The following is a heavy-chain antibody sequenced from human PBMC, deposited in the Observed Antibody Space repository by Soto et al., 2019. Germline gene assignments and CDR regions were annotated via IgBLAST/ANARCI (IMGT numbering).Heavy chain of an antibody. V-gene: IGHV4-30-4*01. J-gene: IGHJ4*02. CDR1: GGSISSGDNY. D-gene: IGHD1-26*01. Sequence: QVQLQESGPGLVKTSQTLSLTCTVSGGSISSGDNYWSWIRQPPGKGLEWIGYIYYSGSTYYNPSLKSRVTISVDTPKNQFSRKLSSVTAADTAVYYCARVGAVGATTADYWGQGTLVTVSS. CDR3: ARVGAVGATTADY. CDR2: IYYSGST.